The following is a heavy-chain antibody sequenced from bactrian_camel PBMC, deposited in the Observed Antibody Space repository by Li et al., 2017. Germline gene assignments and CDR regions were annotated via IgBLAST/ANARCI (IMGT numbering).Heavy chain of an antibody. J-gene: IGHJ4*01. CDR1: GFTFSSYY. D-gene: IGHD1*01. Sequence: HVQLVESGGGLVQPGGSLRLSCAASGFTFSSYYMTWVRQAPGKGLEWVSSIYSDGSNTYYADFVEGRFTISRDSDRNILYLQLGGLRSEDTAKYYCAKGRTSWRPGEYDSWGQGTQVTVS. CDR2: IYSDGSNT. CDR3: AKGRTSWRPGEYDS. V-gene: IGHV3-2*01.